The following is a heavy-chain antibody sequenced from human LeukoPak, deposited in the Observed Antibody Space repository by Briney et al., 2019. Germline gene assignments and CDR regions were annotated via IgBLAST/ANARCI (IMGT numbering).Heavy chain of an antibody. CDR2: IIPIFGTA. V-gene: IGHV1-69*13. CDR3: ARDYYYDSSGYYRSYYYYGMDV. J-gene: IGHJ6*02. Sequence: SVKVSCKASGGTFSNYAVSWVRQAPGQGLEWIGGIIPIFGTANYAQKFQGRVTITADESTSTAYMELSSLRSEDTAVYYCARDYYYDSSGYYRSYYYYGMDVWGQGTTVTVSS. CDR1: GGTFSNYA. D-gene: IGHD3-22*01.